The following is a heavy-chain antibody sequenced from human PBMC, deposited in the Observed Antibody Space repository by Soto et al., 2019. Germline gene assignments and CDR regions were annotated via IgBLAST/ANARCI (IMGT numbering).Heavy chain of an antibody. D-gene: IGHD6-13*01. Sequence: PSETLSLTCSVSGGSISSGYYYWSWIRQPPGKGLEWIGNIYYSGNTNYNPSLKSRVTMSVDTSKKQFSLKLTSVTAADTAVYYCARYSSNWFQTEGMDVWGQGTTVTVS. J-gene: IGHJ6*02. V-gene: IGHV4-61*01. CDR3: ARYSSNWFQTEGMDV. CDR2: IYYSGNT. CDR1: GGSISSGYYY.